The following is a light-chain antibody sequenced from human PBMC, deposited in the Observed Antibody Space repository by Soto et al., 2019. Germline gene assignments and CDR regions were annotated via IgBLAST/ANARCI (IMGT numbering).Light chain of an antibody. V-gene: IGKV1-33*01. CDR2: DAT. J-gene: IGKJ4*01. Sequence: IQMTQSPSSLSASVGDRVTTTCQASQDISNYLNWYQKKPGKAPKLLFYDATNSETGVPSRFSGSGSGTDFTFTISSLQPEHTATYYCQQYLYVPLTFSGGTKVEI. CDR1: QDISNY. CDR3: QQYLYVPLT.